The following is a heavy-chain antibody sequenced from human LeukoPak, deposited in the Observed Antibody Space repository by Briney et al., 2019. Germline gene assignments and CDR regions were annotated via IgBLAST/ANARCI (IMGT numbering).Heavy chain of an antibody. CDR3: ARVTGGYNLVDY. CDR2: ITSGSRYI. J-gene: IGHJ4*02. CDR1: GFTFTNYN. D-gene: IGHD5-24*01. Sequence: GGSLRLSCAASGFTFTNYNMNWVRQAPGKGLEWVSSITSGSRYIYYADSVKGRFAMSRDNAKNTLYLQMNSLRAEDTAVYYCARVTGGYNLVDYWGQGTLVTVSS. V-gene: IGHV3-21*01.